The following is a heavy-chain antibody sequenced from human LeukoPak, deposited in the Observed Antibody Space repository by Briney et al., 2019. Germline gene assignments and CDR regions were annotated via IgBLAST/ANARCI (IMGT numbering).Heavy chain of an antibody. V-gene: IGHV3-33*01. CDR3: ARDCSSSWYGWFDP. D-gene: IGHD6-13*01. CDR2: IWYDGSNK. CDR1: GFTFSSYG. J-gene: IGHJ5*02. Sequence: GGSLRLSCAASGFTFSSYGMHWVRQAPGKGLEWVAVIWYDGSNKYYADSVKGRFTISRDNSKNTLYLQMNSLRAEDTAVYYCARDCSSSWYGWFDPWGQGTLVTVSS.